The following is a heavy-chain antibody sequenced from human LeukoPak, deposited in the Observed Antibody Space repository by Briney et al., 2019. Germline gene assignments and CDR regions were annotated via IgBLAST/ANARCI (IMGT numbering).Heavy chain of an antibody. CDR3: ARDTAAGYRYWYYYDSSGSDY. V-gene: IGHV1-18*01. J-gene: IGHJ4*02. D-gene: IGHD3-22*01. CDR2: ISAYNGNT. Sequence: VASVKVSCKASGYTFTSYGISWVRQAPGQGLEWMGWISAYNGNTNYAQKLQGRVTMTTDTSTSTAYMELRSLRSDDTAVYYCARDTAAGYRYWYYYDSSGSDYWGQGTLVTVSS. CDR1: GYTFTSYG.